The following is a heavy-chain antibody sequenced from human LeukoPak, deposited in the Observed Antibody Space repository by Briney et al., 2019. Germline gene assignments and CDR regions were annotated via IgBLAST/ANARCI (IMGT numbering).Heavy chain of an antibody. V-gene: IGHV4-59*01. CDR3: ARSERITMVRGIATNFDN. CDR2: IYYSGAT. Sequence: SETLSLTCTVSGGSINNYYWSWIRQPPGKGLEWIGYIYYSGATNYNPSLKSRVYISLDTSKNQFSLKLTFVTAADTAVYYCARSERITMVRGIATNFDNWGQGTLVTVSS. CDR1: GGSINNYY. J-gene: IGHJ4*02. D-gene: IGHD3-10*01.